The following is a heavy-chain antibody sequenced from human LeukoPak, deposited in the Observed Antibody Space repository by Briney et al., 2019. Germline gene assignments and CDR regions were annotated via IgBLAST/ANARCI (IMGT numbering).Heavy chain of an antibody. V-gene: IGHV3-30*03. Sequence: GGSLRLSCAASGFTFSSYGMHWVRQAPGKGLEWVAIISYDGNTKYYADSVKGRFTISRDNSKNTLYLQMNSLRAEDTAVYYCARERTAARNWFDPWGQGTLVTVSS. CDR1: GFTFSSYG. CDR2: ISYDGNTK. J-gene: IGHJ5*02. D-gene: IGHD6-6*01. CDR3: ARERTAARNWFDP.